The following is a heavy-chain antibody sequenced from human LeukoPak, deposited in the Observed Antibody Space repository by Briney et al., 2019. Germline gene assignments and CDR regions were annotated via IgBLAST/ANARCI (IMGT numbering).Heavy chain of an antibody. CDR2: MYYSGTT. V-gene: IGHV4-39*01. D-gene: IGHD6-19*01. J-gene: IGHJ4*02. Sequence: SXTLSLTCTVSGGSISSGNYYWVWIRQPPGKGLEWIGSMYYSGTTYYNPSLRSRVTMSVDTSKNQFSLKLSSVTAADTAVYYCARGVAGSYSDYWGQGTLVTVSS. CDR3: ARGVAGSYSDY. CDR1: GGSISSGNYY.